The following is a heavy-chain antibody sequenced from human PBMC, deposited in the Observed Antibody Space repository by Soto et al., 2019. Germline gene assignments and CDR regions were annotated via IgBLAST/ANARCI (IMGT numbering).Heavy chain of an antibody. CDR2: VYYSETT. D-gene: IGHD5-18*01. Sequence: QLQLQESGPGLVKPSETLSLTCTVSGGSISSSNYYWGWIRQPPGKGLEWIGSVYYSETTYYNPSLKSRVTISVDTSKNQFSLRLSSVAAADTAVYYCARHVNRGYSYVDYWGRGTLVTVSS. CDR3: ARHVNRGYSYVDY. CDR1: GGSISSSNYY. J-gene: IGHJ4*02. V-gene: IGHV4-39*01.